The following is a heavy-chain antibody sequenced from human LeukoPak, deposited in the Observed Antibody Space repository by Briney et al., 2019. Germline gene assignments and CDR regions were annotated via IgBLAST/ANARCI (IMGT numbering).Heavy chain of an antibody. CDR3: AHEGDNWNDVSAFDI. CDR1: GYPFISFG. Sequence: ASVKVSCKAAGYPFISFGISWVRQAPGQGLEWMGWISAYNGKTEFVQRFQDRVTMTTDTSTTTAYMELRSLRSEDTAVYYCAHEGDNWNDVSAFDIWGQGTMVTVSS. D-gene: IGHD1-20*01. V-gene: IGHV1-18*01. CDR2: ISAYNGKT. J-gene: IGHJ3*02.